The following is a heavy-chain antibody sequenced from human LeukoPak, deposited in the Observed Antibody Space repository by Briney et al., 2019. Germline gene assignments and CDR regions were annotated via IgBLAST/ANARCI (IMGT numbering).Heavy chain of an antibody. J-gene: IGHJ4*02. D-gene: IGHD1-26*01. V-gene: IGHV3-53*01. CDR1: GFTVSSNY. Sequence: PGGSLRLSCAASGFTVSSNYMSWDRQAPGKGLEWVSFIYNDANTYYADSVKGRFTISRDNSKNTLYLQMNSLRAEDTAVYYCLSGSYVAYWGQGTLVTVSS. CDR3: LSGSYVAY. CDR2: IYNDANT.